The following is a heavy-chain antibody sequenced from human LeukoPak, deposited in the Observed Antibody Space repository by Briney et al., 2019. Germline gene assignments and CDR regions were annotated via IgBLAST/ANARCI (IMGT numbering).Heavy chain of an antibody. Sequence: GGSLRLSCAASGFTFDDYAMHWVRQAPGKGLEWVSGISWNSGSIGYADSVKGRFTISRDNAKNSLYLQMSSLRAEDTALYYCAKERSGFDPWGQGTLVTVSS. CDR2: ISWNSGSI. V-gene: IGHV3-9*01. J-gene: IGHJ5*02. CDR3: AKERSGFDP. CDR1: GFTFDDYA.